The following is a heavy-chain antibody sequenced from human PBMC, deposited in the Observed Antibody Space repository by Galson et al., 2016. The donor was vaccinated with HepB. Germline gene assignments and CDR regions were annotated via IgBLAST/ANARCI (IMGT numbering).Heavy chain of an antibody. D-gene: IGHD6-19*01. J-gene: IGHJ6*02. CDR2: IYYSGST. CDR3: VAVAVRGYYYGMDV. Sequence: TLSLTCTVSGGSISSGGYSWGWIRQHPGRGLEWIGYIYYSGSTFYNPSLKSRVTISVDTSKSHFSLKLSSVTAADTAVYYCVAVAVRGYYYGMDVWGQGTTVTVSS. CDR1: GGSISSGGYS. V-gene: IGHV4-31*03.